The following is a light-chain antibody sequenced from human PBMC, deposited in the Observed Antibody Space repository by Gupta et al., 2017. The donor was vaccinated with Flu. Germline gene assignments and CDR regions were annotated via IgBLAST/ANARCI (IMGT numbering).Light chain of an antibody. Sequence: EGATLSCRASQSLSSSFLAWYQQKPGQAPRLLIYGASSRATGIPDRFSGSGSETDFSLTISRLEPEDFAVYYCQQYGNSPLTFGGGTKVEIK. V-gene: IGKV3-20*01. J-gene: IGKJ4*01. CDR3: QQYGNSPLT. CDR1: QSLSSSF. CDR2: GAS.